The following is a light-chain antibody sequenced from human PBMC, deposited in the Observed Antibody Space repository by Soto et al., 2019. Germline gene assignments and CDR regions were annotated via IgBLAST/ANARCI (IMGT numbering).Light chain of an antibody. CDR1: QSVSNNY. CDR3: QQYGVSPRMFT. V-gene: IGKV3-20*01. Sequence: EIVLVQSPGTLSLSPGERATLSCRASQSVSNNYLAWYQQKPGQAPRLLIYGASSRATGVPDRFSGSGTGTDFSLTITRLEPEDFAVYYCQQYGVSPRMFTFGQGTKVGVK. J-gene: IGKJ2*01. CDR2: GAS.